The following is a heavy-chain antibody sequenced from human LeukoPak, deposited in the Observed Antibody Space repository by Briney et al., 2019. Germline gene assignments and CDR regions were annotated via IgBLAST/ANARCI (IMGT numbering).Heavy chain of an antibody. Sequence: SETLSLTCTVSGGSISSYYWSWIRQPPGRGLEWIGYIYYSGSTNYNPSLKSRVTISVDTSKNQFSLKLSSVTAADTAVYYCAGDPEDYGSGSLWGQGTLVTVSS. D-gene: IGHD3-10*01. CDR1: GGSISSYY. CDR3: AGDPEDYGSGSL. V-gene: IGHV4-59*01. J-gene: IGHJ4*02. CDR2: IYYSGST.